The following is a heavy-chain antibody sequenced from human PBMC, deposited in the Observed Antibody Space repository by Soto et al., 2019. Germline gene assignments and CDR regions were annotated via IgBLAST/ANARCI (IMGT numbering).Heavy chain of an antibody. V-gene: IGHV4-31*03. CDR2: IYHSVNT. CDR1: GGSISSGGHY. J-gene: IGHJ5*02. D-gene: IGHD5-12*01. Sequence: QVQLQESGPGLVKPSQTLSLTCTVSGGSISSGGHYWSWIRQHPGKGLEWIGYIYHSVNTYYNPSLKSRFTISVDTSKNQFSLKLSSVPAGDTAIYYCATGGSGYDPSRDWFDPWGQGTLVTVSS. CDR3: ATGGSGYDPSRDWFDP.